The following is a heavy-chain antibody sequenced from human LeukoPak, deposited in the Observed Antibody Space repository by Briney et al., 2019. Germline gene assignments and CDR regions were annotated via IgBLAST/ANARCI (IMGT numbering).Heavy chain of an antibody. CDR3: AKALEGPNWFDP. CDR2: ISGSGGST. V-gene: IGHV3-23*01. Sequence: GGSLRLSCAASGFTFSSYAMSWVRQAPGKGLEWVSAISGSGGSTYYADSVKGRFTISRDNSKNTLYLQMNSLRAEHTAVYYCAKALEGPNWFDPWGQGTLVTVSS. J-gene: IGHJ5*02. CDR1: GFTFSSYA.